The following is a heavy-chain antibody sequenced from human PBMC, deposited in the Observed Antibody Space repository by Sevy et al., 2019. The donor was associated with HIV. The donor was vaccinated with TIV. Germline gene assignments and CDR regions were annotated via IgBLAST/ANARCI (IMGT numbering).Heavy chain of an antibody. J-gene: IGHJ4*01. CDR1: GFTFSKYG. Sequence: GGSLRLSCAASGFTFSKYGMHWVRQAPGKGLEWVAIIWYDGSNKYYADSVKGRFTISRDNSKNTLYLQMNSLRAEDTAVYYCVRGAYYYDSTLANCDYWGHGTLVTVSS. D-gene: IGHD3-22*01. V-gene: IGHV3-33*01. CDR3: VRGAYYYDSTLANCDY. CDR2: IWYDGSNK.